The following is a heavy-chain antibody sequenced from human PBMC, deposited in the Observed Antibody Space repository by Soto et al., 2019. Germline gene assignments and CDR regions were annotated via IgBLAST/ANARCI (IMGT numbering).Heavy chain of an antibody. V-gene: IGHV1-3*01. J-gene: IGHJ6*02. CDR1: GYTFSTYA. Sequence: GASVKVSCKASGYTFSTYALHWVRQAPGQGLEWMGWINGGNGHTRYSQKFKDRATISRDTPASTAYMELSGLRSEDTAVYYCARGKGMEENYYYYGMDVWGQGTTVTVSS. D-gene: IGHD1-1*01. CDR2: INGGNGHT. CDR3: ARGKGMEENYYYYGMDV.